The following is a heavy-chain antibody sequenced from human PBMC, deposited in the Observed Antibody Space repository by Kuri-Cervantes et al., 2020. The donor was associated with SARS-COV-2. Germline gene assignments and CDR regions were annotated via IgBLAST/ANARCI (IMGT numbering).Heavy chain of an antibody. Sequence: SETLSLTCTVSGGSISSHYWSWIRQPPGKGLEWIGYIYYSGSTNYNPSLKSRVTISVDTSKNQFSLKLSSVTAADTAAYYCARQVPAAIRGQGFDPWGQGTLVTVSS. CDR2: IYYSGST. J-gene: IGHJ5*02. CDR3: ARQVPAAIRGQGFDP. D-gene: IGHD2-2*02. CDR1: GGSISSHY. V-gene: IGHV4-59*08.